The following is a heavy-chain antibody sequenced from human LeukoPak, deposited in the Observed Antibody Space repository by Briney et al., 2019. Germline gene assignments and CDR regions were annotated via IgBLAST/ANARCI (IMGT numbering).Heavy chain of an antibody. Sequence: SETLSLTCTVSGGSISSYYWSWIRQPPGKGLEWIGYIYYSGCTNYNPSLKSRVTISVDTSKNQFSLKLSSVSAADTAVYYCARGDTIFGASYYFDYWGQGTLVTVSS. CDR1: GGSISSYY. CDR3: ARGDTIFGASYYFDY. D-gene: IGHD3-3*01. CDR2: IYYSGCT. J-gene: IGHJ4*02. V-gene: IGHV4-59*08.